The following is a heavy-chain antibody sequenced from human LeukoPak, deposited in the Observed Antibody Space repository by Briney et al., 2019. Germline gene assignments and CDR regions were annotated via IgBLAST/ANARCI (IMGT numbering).Heavy chain of an antibody. D-gene: IGHD6-19*01. CDR1: GDSVSSNNGA. CDR3: ARDVGTTGWHTFDY. V-gene: IGHV6-1*01. Sequence: SQTLSLTCALSGDSVSSNNGAWNWIRQSPSRGLEWLGRTYYRSEWYNDYAASIQGRITINPDTSKNQFSLQLYSVTPEDTAVYYCARDVGTTGWHTFDYWGQGTLVTVSS. CDR2: TYYRSEWYN. J-gene: IGHJ4*02.